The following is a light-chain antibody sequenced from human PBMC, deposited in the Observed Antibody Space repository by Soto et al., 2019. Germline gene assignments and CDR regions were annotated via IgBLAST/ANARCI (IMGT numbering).Light chain of an antibody. V-gene: IGLV2-14*01. CDR1: SSDVGGYNY. Sequence: HSALTQPASVSGSPGQSITISCTGTSSDVGGYNYVSWYQQHPGKAPKLMIYDVSNRPSGVSNRFSGSKSGNTASLTISGLQAEDEADYYCSSYTSSSLDFYVFGTGTKVTVL. CDR3: SSYTSSSLDFYV. J-gene: IGLJ1*01. CDR2: DVS.